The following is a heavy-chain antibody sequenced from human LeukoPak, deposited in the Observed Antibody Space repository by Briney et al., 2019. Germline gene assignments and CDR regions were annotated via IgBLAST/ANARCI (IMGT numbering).Heavy chain of an antibody. CDR2: ISSCGSTI. J-gene: IGHJ6*02. Sequence: GGSLRLSCAASGFTFSDYYMSWIRQAPGKGLEWVSYISSCGSTIYYADSVKGRFTISRDNAKNSLYLQMNSLRAEDTAVYYCARGRYCSGGSCYVAYYYYGMDVWGQGTTVTVSS. V-gene: IGHV3-11*01. CDR3: ARGRYCSGGSCYVAYYYYGMDV. D-gene: IGHD2-15*01. CDR1: GFTFSDYY.